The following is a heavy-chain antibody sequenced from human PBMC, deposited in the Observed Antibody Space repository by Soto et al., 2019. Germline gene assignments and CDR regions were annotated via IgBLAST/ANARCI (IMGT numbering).Heavy chain of an antibody. CDR1: GYSFTSYW. CDR3: AKHRWGVGATVGYYYCYYGMDV. D-gene: IGHD1-26*01. CDR2: IDPSDSDT. Sequence: GESLQISCKGSGYSFTSYWISWVLQMPGKGLEWMGRIDPSDSDTNYSPSFQGHVTISADKSISTAYLQWSSLKASDPAMYYCAKHRWGVGATVGYYYCYYGMDVWGQGTTVTVSS. V-gene: IGHV5-10-1*01. J-gene: IGHJ6*02.